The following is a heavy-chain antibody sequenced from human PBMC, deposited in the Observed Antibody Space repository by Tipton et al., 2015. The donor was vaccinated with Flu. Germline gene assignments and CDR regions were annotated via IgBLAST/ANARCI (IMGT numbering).Heavy chain of an antibody. CDR1: GFTVSSNY. CDR3: ARVTYYYDSSGYYYGMDV. D-gene: IGHD3-22*01. Sequence: VQLVQSGGGLIQPGGSLRLSCAASGFTVSSNYMSWVRQAPGKGLEWVSVIYSGGSTYYADSVKGRFTISRDNSKNTLYLQINSPRAEDTAVYYCARVTYYYDSSGYYYGMDVWGQGTTVTVSS. J-gene: IGHJ6*02. CDR2: IYSGGST. V-gene: IGHV3-53*01.